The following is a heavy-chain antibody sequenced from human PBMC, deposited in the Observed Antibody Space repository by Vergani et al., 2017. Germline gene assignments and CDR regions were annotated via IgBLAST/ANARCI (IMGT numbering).Heavy chain of an antibody. CDR1: GFTFSSYA. CDR2: ISGSGGST. Sequence: EVQLLESGGGLVQPGGSLRLSCAASGFTFSSYAMSWVRQAPGKGLEWVSAISGSGGSTYYADSVKGRFTISRDTSKNTLYLQMNSLRAEDTAVYYCAKEWGGDDYYGQGFPYYFDYWGQGTLVTVSS. J-gene: IGHJ4*02. D-gene: IGHD3-10*01. V-gene: IGHV3-23*01. CDR3: AKEWGGDDYYGQGFPYYFDY.